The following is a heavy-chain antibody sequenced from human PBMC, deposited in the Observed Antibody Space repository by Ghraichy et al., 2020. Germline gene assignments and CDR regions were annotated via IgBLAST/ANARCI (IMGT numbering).Heavy chain of an antibody. CDR1: GFIFGDYS. V-gene: IGHV3-48*02. CDR3: TRDPEALDY. J-gene: IGHJ4*02. D-gene: IGHD1-14*01. Sequence: GGSLRLSCAASGFIFGDYSMNWVRQAPGKGLEWVSYIRGSSSVIHYADSVKGRFTISRDNVRNSLYLQMNRLRDEDTAVYYCTRDPEALDYWGQGAMVTVSS. CDR2: IRGSSSVI.